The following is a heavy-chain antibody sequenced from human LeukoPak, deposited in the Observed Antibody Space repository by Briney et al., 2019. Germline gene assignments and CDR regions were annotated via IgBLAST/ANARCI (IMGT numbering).Heavy chain of an antibody. V-gene: IGHV4-34*01. CDR3: ARGLRRLDY. Sequence: PSETLSLTCAVYGGSFSGYYWSWTRQPPGKGLEWIGEINHSGSTNYNPSLKSRVTISVDTSKNQFSLKLSSVTAADTAVYYCARGLRRLDYWGQGTLVTVSS. D-gene: IGHD4-17*01. CDR1: GGSFSGYY. CDR2: INHSGST. J-gene: IGHJ4*02.